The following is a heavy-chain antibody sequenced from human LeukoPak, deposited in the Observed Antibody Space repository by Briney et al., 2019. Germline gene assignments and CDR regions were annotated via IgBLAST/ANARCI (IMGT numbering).Heavy chain of an antibody. CDR3: ARGGGYSYGPLGYFDY. CDR2: ISTDAGET. Sequence: GGTLRLSCAASGFTFSNSGMSWVRQAPGKGLEWVSAISTDAGETHYADSVKGRFTISRDNSKNTVSLQMSSLRAEDTAVYYCARGGGYSYGPLGYFDYWGQGTLVTVSS. V-gene: IGHV3-23*01. D-gene: IGHD5-18*01. J-gene: IGHJ4*02. CDR1: GFTFSNSG.